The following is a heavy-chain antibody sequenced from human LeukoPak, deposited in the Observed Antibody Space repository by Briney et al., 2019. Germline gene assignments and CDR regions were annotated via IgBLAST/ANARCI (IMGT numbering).Heavy chain of an antibody. CDR3: ARGGDYRYAFNWLDP. J-gene: IGHJ5*02. CDR1: GYNFTNYW. D-gene: IGHD4-11*01. Sequence: GESLKISCKGSGYNFTNYWIAWVRQMPGKGLEWVGIIYPGDSDTRYSPSFQGQVTISVDKSISTAYLQRSSLKAADTAMYYCARGGDYRYAFNWLDPWGQGTLVTVSS. CDR2: IYPGDSDT. V-gene: IGHV5-51*01.